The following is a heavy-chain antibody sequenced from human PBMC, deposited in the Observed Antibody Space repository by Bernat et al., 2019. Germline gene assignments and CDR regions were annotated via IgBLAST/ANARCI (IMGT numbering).Heavy chain of an antibody. V-gene: IGHV3-33*01. Sequence: QVQLVESGGGVVQPGRSLRLSCVASGFTFSSYGMHWVRQAPGKGLEWVAVIWYDGSNKYYADSVKGRFTISRDNSKNTLYLQMNSLRAEDTAVYYCARDSGYYGHDYWGQGTLVTVSS. D-gene: IGHD3-10*01. J-gene: IGHJ4*02. CDR2: IWYDGSNK. CDR3: ARDSGYYGHDY. CDR1: GFTFSSYG.